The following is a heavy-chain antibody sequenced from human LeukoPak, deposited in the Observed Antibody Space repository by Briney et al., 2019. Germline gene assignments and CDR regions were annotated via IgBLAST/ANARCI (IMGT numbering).Heavy chain of an antibody. J-gene: IGHJ4*02. Sequence: GGSLRLSCAASGFTFSTFALHWVRQAPGKGLEWVAVIPDDGSSEYYADSVKGRFIISRDNSKSTVSLQMKSLRTEDTAVYYCARTMEPGGYPIFASWGQGTLVTVSS. D-gene: IGHD5-12*01. CDR3: ARTMEPGGYPIFAS. V-gene: IGHV3-30-3*01. CDR2: IPDDGSSE. CDR1: GFTFSTFA.